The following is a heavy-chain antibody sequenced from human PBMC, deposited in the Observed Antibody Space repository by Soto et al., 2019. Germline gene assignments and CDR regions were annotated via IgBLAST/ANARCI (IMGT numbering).Heavy chain of an antibody. J-gene: IGHJ4*02. CDR1: VGTFSSYA. Sequence: QVQLVQSGAEVKKPGSSVKVSCKDSVGTFSSYAISWVRQAPGQGLEWMGGIIPIFGTANYAQKFQGTVTITADESTSTAYMELSSLRSEDTAVYYCARVGSDSNYELNGDYWGQGTLVTVSS. D-gene: IGHD4-4*01. V-gene: IGHV1-69*12. CDR2: IIPIFGTA. CDR3: ARVGSDSNYELNGDY.